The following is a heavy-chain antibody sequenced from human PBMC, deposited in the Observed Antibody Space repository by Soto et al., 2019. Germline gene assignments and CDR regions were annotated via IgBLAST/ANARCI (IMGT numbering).Heavy chain of an antibody. V-gene: IGHV3-48*04. J-gene: IGHJ6*04. CDR1: GFAFSIYW. Sequence: PGGSLRLSCAASGFAFSIYWMMWVRQAPGKGLEWVSYISSSGSTIYYADSVKGRFTISRDNAKNSLYLQMNSLRAEDTAVYYCASELGLVPAASARPLPLKHYGMDGWGKGTKVPVDS. CDR3: ASELGLVPAASARPLPLKHYGMDG. D-gene: IGHD2-2*01. CDR2: ISSSGSTI.